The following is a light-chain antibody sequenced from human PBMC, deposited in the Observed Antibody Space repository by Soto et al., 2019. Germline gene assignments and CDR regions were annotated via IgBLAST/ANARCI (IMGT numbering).Light chain of an antibody. Sequence: EIVLTQSPGTLSLSPGERATLSCRASQSVSSSYLAWYQQKPGQAPRLLIYGASGRATGIPDRFSGSGSGPDFTLTFSRKEPEDFAVYYCQQYGSSRWTFGQGTKVEIK. V-gene: IGKV3-20*01. CDR3: QQYGSSRWT. CDR2: GAS. J-gene: IGKJ1*01. CDR1: QSVSSSY.